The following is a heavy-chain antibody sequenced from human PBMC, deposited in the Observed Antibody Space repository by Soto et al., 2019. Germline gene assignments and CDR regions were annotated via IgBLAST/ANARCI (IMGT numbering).Heavy chain of an antibody. V-gene: IGHV3-23*01. D-gene: IGHD6-6*01. J-gene: IGHJ6*02. CDR1: GFTFSSYA. Sequence: PGGSLRLSCAASGFTFSSYAMSWVRQAPGKGLEWVSAISGSGGSTYYADSVKGRFTISRDNSKNTLYLQMNSLRAEDTAVYYCAKDLGPVEYSSSLGAGYYYYYYGMDVWGQGTTVTVSS. CDR2: ISGSGGST. CDR3: AKDLGPVEYSSSLGAGYYYYYYGMDV.